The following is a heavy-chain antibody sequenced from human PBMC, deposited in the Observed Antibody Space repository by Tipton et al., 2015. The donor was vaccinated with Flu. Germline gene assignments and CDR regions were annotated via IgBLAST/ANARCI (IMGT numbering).Heavy chain of an antibody. Sequence: LRLSCTVSGGSISSSSYHWGWIRQPPGMGLEWIGSVHYSGSTYQNPSLESRVTISVDTSKNQFSLKLSSVTAADTAVYFNAREGRNSGGLDYWGQGTLVTVSS. J-gene: IGHJ4*02. CDR3: AREGRNSGGLDY. D-gene: IGHD1-26*01. V-gene: IGHV4-39*07. CDR2: VHYSGST. CDR1: GGSISSSSYH.